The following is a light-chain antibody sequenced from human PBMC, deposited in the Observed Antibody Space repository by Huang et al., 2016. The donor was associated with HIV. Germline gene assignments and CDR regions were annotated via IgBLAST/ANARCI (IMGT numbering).Light chain of an antibody. Sequence: EIVLTQSPATLSLSPGLRATLSCRAALTVSRQLAWYQQKPGQAPRLLIYDASNRAPGVPARFSGSWSGTDFTLTISSLEPEDFAVYYCQERSHWPITFGQGTRLEIK. CDR2: DAS. CDR1: LTVSRQ. V-gene: IGKV3-11*01. CDR3: QERSHWPIT. J-gene: IGKJ5*01.